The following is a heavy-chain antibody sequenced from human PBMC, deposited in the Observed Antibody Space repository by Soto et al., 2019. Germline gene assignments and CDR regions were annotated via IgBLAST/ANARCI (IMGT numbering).Heavy chain of an antibody. CDR2: INHSGST. CDR3: ARGPGCSSNSCYTRWFDP. D-gene: IGHD2-2*02. V-gene: IGHV4-34*01. CDR1: GGSFSGYY. J-gene: IGHJ5*02. Sequence: QVQLQQWGAGLLKPSETLSLTCAVYGGSFSGYYWSWIRQPPGKGLEWIGEINHSGSTNYNPSLKSRVTISVDTSKNQFSLKLSSVTAADTAVYYCARGPGCSSNSCYTRWFDPWGQGTLVTVSS.